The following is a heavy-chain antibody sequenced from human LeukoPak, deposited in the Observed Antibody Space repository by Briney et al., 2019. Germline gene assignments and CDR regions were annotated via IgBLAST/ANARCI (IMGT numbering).Heavy chain of an antibody. CDR1: GGSMNGYY. Sequence: SETLSLTCTVFGGSMNGYYWAWIRQPSGKGLEWIAYIYSFGTTNYNPSLKSRVTISLDMSKNQFALTLSSVTAADTALYYCVRLGDCGGGHCYSSDWGQGTQVTVSS. D-gene: IGHD2-21*02. J-gene: IGHJ4*02. CDR3: VRLGDCGGGHCYSSD. V-gene: IGHV4-4*09. CDR2: IYSFGTT.